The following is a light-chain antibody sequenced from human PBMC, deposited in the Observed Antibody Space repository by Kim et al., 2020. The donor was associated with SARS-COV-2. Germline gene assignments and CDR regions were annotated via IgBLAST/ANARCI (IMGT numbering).Light chain of an antibody. CDR3: QQYATSPRT. Sequence: DIILTQSPDTLSLSPGESAALSCRASQTLTANQLAWYQQKPGQAPRLLIYDAISRATGIPYRFRGSWSGTEFTLTISGLSPDDFAVYYCQQYATSPRTFGQGTKVDIK. CDR2: DAI. J-gene: IGKJ1*01. V-gene: IGKV3-20*01. CDR1: QTLTANQ.